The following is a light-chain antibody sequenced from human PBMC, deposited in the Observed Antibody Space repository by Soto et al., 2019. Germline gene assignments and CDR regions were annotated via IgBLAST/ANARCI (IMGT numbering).Light chain of an antibody. CDR1: QSVSSY. Sequence: EIVLTQSPATLSLSPGERATLSCRASQSVSSYLAWYQQKPGQAPRLLIYDASNRANGIPARFSGSGSGTDFTLTISSLEPEDFAVYYCQQRLFGQGTKVEIK. J-gene: IGKJ1*01. CDR2: DAS. V-gene: IGKV3-11*01. CDR3: QQRL.